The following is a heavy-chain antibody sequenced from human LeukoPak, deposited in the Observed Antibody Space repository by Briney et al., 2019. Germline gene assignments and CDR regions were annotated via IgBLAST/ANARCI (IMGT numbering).Heavy chain of an antibody. J-gene: IGHJ4*02. CDR2: INPNSGGT. D-gene: IGHD1-26*01. V-gene: IGHV1-2*02. Sequence: ASVKVSCKASGYTFTGYYMHWVRQAPGQGLDWMGGINPNSGGTNYAQNFQGRVTMTRDTSISTAYMELSRLRSDDTAVYYCARDRGTYSFDYWGQGTLVTVSS. CDR3: ARDRGTYSFDY. CDR1: GYTFTGYY.